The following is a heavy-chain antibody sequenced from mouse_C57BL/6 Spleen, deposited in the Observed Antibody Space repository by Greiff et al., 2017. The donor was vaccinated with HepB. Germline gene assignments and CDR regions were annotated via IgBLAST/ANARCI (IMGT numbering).Heavy chain of an antibody. D-gene: IGHD2-3*01. J-gene: IGHJ3*01. CDR2: ISSGSSTI. Sequence: VQLKESGGGLVKPGGSLKLSCAASGFTFSDYGMHWVRQAPEKGLEWVAYISSGSSTIYYADTVKGRFTISRDNAKNTLFLQMTSLRSEDTAMYYCARGGYYEGFAYWGQGTLVTVSA. CDR1: GFTFSDYG. V-gene: IGHV5-17*01. CDR3: ARGGYYEGFAY.